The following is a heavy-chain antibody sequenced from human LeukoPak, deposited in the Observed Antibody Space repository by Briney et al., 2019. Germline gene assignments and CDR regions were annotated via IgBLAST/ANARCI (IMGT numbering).Heavy chain of an antibody. CDR1: GYSLTNGYY. Sequence: PSVTLSLTCTVSGYSLTNGYYWGWVRQPPGKGLEWIGCVHYSGTTYYKPSLKRRITIEDTSKNQFSLKLSSVTAADTAMYYCARMGRREPVHYWGQGILVTDSS. J-gene: IGHJ4*02. CDR2: VHYSGTT. V-gene: IGHV4-38-2*02. CDR3: ARMGRREPVHY. D-gene: IGHD1-26*01.